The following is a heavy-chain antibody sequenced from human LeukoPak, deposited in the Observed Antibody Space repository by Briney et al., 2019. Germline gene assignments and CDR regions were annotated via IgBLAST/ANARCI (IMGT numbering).Heavy chain of an antibody. J-gene: IGHJ4*02. CDR3: AGVTCTSISCYHPTDY. CDR2: FYSVTST. Sequence: GGSLRLSCAASGFTFSSYGMSWVRQAPGKGLEWVSVFYSVTSTYYADSVKGRFTISRDNSQNTLYLQMNSLRPEDTAVYYCAGVTCTSISCYHPTDYWGQGTLVTVSS. D-gene: IGHD2-2*01. CDR1: GFTFSSYG. V-gene: IGHV3-23*03.